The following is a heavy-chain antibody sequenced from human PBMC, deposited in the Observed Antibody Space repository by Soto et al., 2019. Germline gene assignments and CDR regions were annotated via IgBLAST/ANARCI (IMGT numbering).Heavy chain of an antibody. CDR3: AKDHYGSAIYGMDV. V-gene: IGHV3-9*01. J-gene: IGHJ6*02. CDR2: IAWNSDII. CDR1: GFRFEDYA. Sequence: EVQLVESGGGLVQPGRSLRLSCAASGFRFEDYAMHWVRQAPGKGLEWVSGIAWNSDIIGYADSVKGRFTISRDNGXXXXYLQXXXXXXXXXALYYCAKDHYGSAIYGMDVWGQGTTVTVSS. D-gene: IGHD3-10*01.